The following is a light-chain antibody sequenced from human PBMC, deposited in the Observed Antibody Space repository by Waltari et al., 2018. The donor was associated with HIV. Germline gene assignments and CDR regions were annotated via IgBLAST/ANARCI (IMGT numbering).Light chain of an antibody. CDR2: DVT. CDR1: SSDVGAYDY. CDR3: GSYTTTSTLGV. V-gene: IGLV2-14*03. J-gene: IGLJ2*01. Sequence: QSALTQPASVSGSPGQSITISCIGSSSDVGAYDYVSWYQHHPGKAPKLLIYDVTPRPSGIPALYSGSKSGNTAPLTISGLQADDEADYYCGSYTTTSTLGVFGGGTKLTVL.